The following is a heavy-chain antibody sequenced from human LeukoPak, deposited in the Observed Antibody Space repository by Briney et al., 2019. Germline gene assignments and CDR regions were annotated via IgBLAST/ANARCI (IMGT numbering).Heavy chain of an antibody. CDR3: ARSSLIPKYYFDY. J-gene: IGHJ4*02. D-gene: IGHD6-6*01. V-gene: IGHV3-48*04. CDR1: GFTFSSYS. Sequence: GGSLRLSCAASGFTFSSYSMNWVRQAPGKGLKGVSYISSSGSTIYYADSVKGRFTISRDNAKNSLYLQMNSLRAEDTAVYYCARSSLIPKYYFDYWGQGTLVTASS. CDR2: ISSSGSTI.